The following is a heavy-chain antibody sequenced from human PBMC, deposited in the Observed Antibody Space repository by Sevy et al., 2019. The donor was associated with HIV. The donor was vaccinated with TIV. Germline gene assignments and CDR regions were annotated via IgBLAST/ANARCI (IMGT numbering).Heavy chain of an antibody. CDR3: VKDTPFRRFTLSGMAGAHEYYFDY. V-gene: IGHV3-23*01. CDR1: GFNFNNYV. Sequence: GGSLRLSCAASGFNFNNYVMTWVRQAPEKGLEWVSTISASGSVTYYSDSVRGRFTISRDNSRNTVSLQMNSLRVEDTGIYYCVKDTPFRRFTLSGMAGAHEYYFDYWGQGTRVTVSS. J-gene: IGHJ4*02. D-gene: IGHD3-3*01. CDR2: ISASGSVT.